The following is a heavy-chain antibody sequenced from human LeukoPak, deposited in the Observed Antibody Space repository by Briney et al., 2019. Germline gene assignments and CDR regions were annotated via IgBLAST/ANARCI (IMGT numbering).Heavy chain of an antibody. CDR2: INPNSGGT. D-gene: IGHD2-15*01. CDR3: ARDSGDIVVVVAANPEDWFDP. Sequence: GASVKVSCKASGYTFTGYYMHWVRQAPGQGLEWMGWINPNSGGTNYAQKFQGRVTMTRDTSISTAYMELSRLRSDDTAVYYCARDSGDIVVVVAANPEDWFDPWGQGTQVTVSS. V-gene: IGHV1-2*02. CDR1: GYTFTGYY. J-gene: IGHJ5*02.